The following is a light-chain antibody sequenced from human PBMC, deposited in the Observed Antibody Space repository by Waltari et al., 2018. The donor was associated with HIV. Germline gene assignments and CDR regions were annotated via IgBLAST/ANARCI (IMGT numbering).Light chain of an antibody. CDR1: QSISSY. V-gene: IGKV1-39*01. Sequence: DIQMTQSPSSLSASVGDRVTITCRASQSISSYLNWYQQKPGKAPKVLIYVASSLQSGVPSRFSGSGSGTDFTLTISSLQPEDFVTYYCQQSYSTPPTFGGGTKVEIK. CDR3: QQSYSTPPT. CDR2: VAS. J-gene: IGKJ4*01.